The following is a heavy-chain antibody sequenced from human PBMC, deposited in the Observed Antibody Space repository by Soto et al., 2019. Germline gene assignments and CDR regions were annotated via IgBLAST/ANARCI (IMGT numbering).Heavy chain of an antibody. Sequence: GGSLRLSCAASGFTFSSYSMNWVRQAPGKGLEWVSYISSSSSTIYYADSVKGRFTISRDNAKNSLYLQMNSLRAEDTAVYYCARRLSIAARHEFYYYYYYMDVWGKGTTVTVSS. V-gene: IGHV3-48*01. J-gene: IGHJ6*03. D-gene: IGHD6-6*01. CDR1: GFTFSSYS. CDR2: ISSSSSTI. CDR3: ARRLSIAARHEFYYYYYYMDV.